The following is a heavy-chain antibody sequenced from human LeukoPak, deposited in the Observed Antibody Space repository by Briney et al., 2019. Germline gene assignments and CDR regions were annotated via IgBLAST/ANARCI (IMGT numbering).Heavy chain of an antibody. CDR2: ISYDGSNK. CDR3: ARDRGNSYGPSPDY. J-gene: IGHJ4*02. Sequence: GALRLSCAASGFTFSSYAMHWVRQAPGKGLEWVAVISYDGSNKYYADSVKGRFTISRDNAKNSLYLQMNSLRAEDTAVYYCARDRGNSYGPSPDYWGQGTLVTVSS. D-gene: IGHD5-18*01. V-gene: IGHV3-30*04. CDR1: GFTFSSYA.